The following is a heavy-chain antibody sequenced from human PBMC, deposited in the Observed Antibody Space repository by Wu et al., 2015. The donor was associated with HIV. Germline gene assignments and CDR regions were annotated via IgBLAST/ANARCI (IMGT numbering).Heavy chain of an antibody. Sequence: QVQLVQSGAEVKNPGASVKVSCRASGYRFTGYYIHWVRQAPGQGLDWMGWINPSSGGIKYAQKFQGRVTMTRDTSINTAYMELSSLRSEDTAVYYCARDLAGNRMIRTDLGTVWYVWGRRTDGHRLL. V-gene: IGHV1-2*02. J-gene: IGHJ6*02. CDR1: GYRFTGYY. D-gene: IGHD3-10*01. CDR3: ARDLAGNRMIRTDLGTVWYV. CDR2: INPSSGGI.